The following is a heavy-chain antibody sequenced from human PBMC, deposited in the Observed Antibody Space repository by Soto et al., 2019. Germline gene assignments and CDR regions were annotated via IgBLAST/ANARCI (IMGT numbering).Heavy chain of an antibody. D-gene: IGHD2-2*01. CDR1: GFTVSISY. V-gene: IGHV3-66*01. J-gene: IGHJ4*02. CDR3: AKRKDCPSTTCFDY. Sequence: EVQLVESGGALVQPGGSLRLSCAASGFTVSISYMTWVRQVPGKGLEWVSIIYSDGNTYYADSVKGRFTISRDNSKNTLYLQMSSLRAEDTAVYYCAKRKDCPSTTCFDYWGQGTLVTVSS. CDR2: IYSDGNT.